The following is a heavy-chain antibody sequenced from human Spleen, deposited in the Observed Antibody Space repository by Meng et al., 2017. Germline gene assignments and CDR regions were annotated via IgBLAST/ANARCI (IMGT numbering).Heavy chain of an antibody. V-gene: IGHV4-39*02. CDR2: VYYMGST. CDR1: GGSISVSRSS. CDR3: AVVIPGGWFDP. J-gene: IGHJ5*02. D-gene: IGHD2-2*01. Sequence: QLQLQESGAGLVKPSETLSRTCTVSGGSISVSRSSWGCIRQPPGNGLEWIGMVYYMGSTFYNPSLKSRVTISVDTSKNHFSLKLSSETATETAVYYCAVVIPGGWFDPWGQGTLVTVSS.